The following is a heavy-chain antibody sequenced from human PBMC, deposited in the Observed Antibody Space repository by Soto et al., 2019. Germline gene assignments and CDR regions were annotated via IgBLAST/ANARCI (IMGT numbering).Heavy chain of an antibody. CDR3: ARVYYVFWSGPTNWFDP. CDR1: GYTFTSYA. J-gene: IGHJ5*02. CDR2: INAGNGNT. V-gene: IGHV1-3*01. Sequence: QVQLVQSGAEVKKPGASVKVSCKASGYTFTSYAMHWVRQAPGQRLEWMGWINAGNGNTKYSQKFQGRVTITRDTSASTAYMELSSLRSKVTAVYYCARVYYVFWSGPTNWFDPWGQGTLVTVSS. D-gene: IGHD3-3*01.